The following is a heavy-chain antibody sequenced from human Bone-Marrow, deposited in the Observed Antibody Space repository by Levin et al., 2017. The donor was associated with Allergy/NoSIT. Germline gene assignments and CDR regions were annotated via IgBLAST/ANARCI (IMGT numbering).Heavy chain of an antibody. D-gene: IGHD5-24*01. CDR3: ARDPIRSDGYSFDY. CDR1: GFIFSDYG. CDR2: MPSGSSSTM. V-gene: IGHV3-48*02. J-gene: IGHJ4*02. Sequence: PGESLKISCSASGFIFSDYGMAWVRQAPGKGLEWISYMPSGSSSTMYYADSVKGRFTISRDNAKSSLFLQMTSLRDADTAVYFCARDPIRSDGYSFDYWDQGTLVTVSS.